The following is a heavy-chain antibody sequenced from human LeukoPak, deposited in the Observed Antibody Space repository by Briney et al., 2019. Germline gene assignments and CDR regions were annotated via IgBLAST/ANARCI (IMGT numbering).Heavy chain of an antibody. CDR1: GYSFTNYW. V-gene: IGHV5-51*01. D-gene: IGHD6-19*01. J-gene: IGHJ4*02. CDR3: ASSWLVGQFDY. Sequence: GESLKISCKGSGYSFTNYWIGWVRQMPGKGLEWMGIIYPGDSDTRYSPSFQGQVTISADRSISTAYLQWSSLKASDTAMYFCASSWLVGQFDYWGQGTLVTVSS. CDR2: IYPGDSDT.